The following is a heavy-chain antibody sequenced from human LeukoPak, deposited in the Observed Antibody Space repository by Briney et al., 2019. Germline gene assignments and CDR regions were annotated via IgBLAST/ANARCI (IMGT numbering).Heavy chain of an antibody. V-gene: IGHV3-30*02. Sequence: GGSLRLSCAASGLTFSSYGMHWVRQAPGKGLEWVAFIRYDGTNKYYADSVKGRSTISRDNSKNTMYLQMNSLRAGDTAVYFCATGRDTAMVRLDYWGQGTLVTVPS. CDR2: IRYDGTNK. D-gene: IGHD5-18*01. J-gene: IGHJ4*02. CDR1: GLTFSSYG. CDR3: ATGRDTAMVRLDY.